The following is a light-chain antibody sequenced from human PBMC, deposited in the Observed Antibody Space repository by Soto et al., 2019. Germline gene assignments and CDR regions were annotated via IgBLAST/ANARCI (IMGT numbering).Light chain of an antibody. CDR1: QSLLHTNGYSY. Sequence: IVVTQSPLSLPVTPGEPASISCRSSQSLLHTNGYSYLDWCLQKPGQSPQLLIYLGSNRASGVPDRFSGSGSGTDFTLKISRVEAEDVGVYYCMQALQAWTFGQGTKVEIK. V-gene: IGKV2-28*01. J-gene: IGKJ1*01. CDR2: LGS. CDR3: MQALQAWT.